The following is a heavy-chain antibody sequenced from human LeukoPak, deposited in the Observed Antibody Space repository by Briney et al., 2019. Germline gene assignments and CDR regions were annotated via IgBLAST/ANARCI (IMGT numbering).Heavy chain of an antibody. J-gene: IGHJ5*02. CDR3: ARGYVYGDFP. Sequence: SETLSLTCTVSGGSISSQYWNWIRHPAGKGLEWIGRIYSSGSTIYNPSLKSRVTMSVDTSKNQFSLELSSVTAADTAVYYCARGYVYGDFPWGQGTLVSVSS. CDR2: IYSSGST. D-gene: IGHD2-21*02. CDR1: GGSISSQY. V-gene: IGHV4-4*07.